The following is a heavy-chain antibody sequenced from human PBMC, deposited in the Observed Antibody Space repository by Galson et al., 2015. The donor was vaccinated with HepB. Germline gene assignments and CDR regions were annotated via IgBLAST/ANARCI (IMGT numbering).Heavy chain of an antibody. D-gene: IGHD2-2*03. Sequence: SLRLSCAASGFTFSSYGMHWVRQAPGKGLEWVAVISYDGSNKYYADSVKGRFTISRDNSKNTLYLQMNSLRAEDTAVYYCAKDGYCSSTSCYDYYYYYGMDVWGQGTTVTVSS. CDR2: ISYDGSNK. V-gene: IGHV3-30*18. J-gene: IGHJ6*02. CDR1: GFTFSSYG. CDR3: AKDGYCSSTSCYDYYYYYGMDV.